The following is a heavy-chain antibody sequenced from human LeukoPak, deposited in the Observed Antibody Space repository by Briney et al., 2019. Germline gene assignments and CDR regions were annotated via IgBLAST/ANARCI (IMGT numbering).Heavy chain of an antibody. Sequence: SETQSLTCTVSGGSISSHYWSWIRQPPGKGLEWIGYIYYSGSTNYNPSLKSRVTISVDTSKNQFSLKLSSVTAADTAVYYCARGSPVFEYYFDYWGQGTLVTVSS. CDR2: IYYSGST. V-gene: IGHV4-59*11. D-gene: IGHD3-9*01. CDR3: ARGSPVFEYYFDY. J-gene: IGHJ4*02. CDR1: GGSISSHY.